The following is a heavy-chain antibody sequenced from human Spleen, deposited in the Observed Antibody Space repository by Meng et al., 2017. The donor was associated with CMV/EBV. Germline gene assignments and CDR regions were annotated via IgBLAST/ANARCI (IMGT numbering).Heavy chain of an antibody. Sequence: SETLSLTCAVYGGSFSGYYWSWIRQPPGKGLEWIGEINHSGSTNYNPSLKSRVTISEDTSKNQFSLKLSSVTAADTAVYYCARISPTFTRDYWGQGTLVTVSS. V-gene: IGHV4-34*01. J-gene: IGHJ4*02. CDR3: ARISPTFTRDY. CDR1: GGSFSGYY. CDR2: INHSGST.